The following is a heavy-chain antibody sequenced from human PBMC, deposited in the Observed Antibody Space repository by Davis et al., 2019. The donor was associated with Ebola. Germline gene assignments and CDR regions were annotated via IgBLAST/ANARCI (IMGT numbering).Heavy chain of an antibody. CDR1: GVSIIDHY. V-gene: IGHV4-59*11. Sequence: PGGSLRLSCTVSGVSIIDHYWSCIRQSPGKGLEWIGYIDYRGRSTYKPSLRSRIIMSVDTSKNQFSLKLKSITAADTAVYYCARGGSPAMFKGVDEWGQGTLVTVAS. CDR3: ARGGSPAMFKGVDE. D-gene: IGHD2-2*01. CDR2: IDYRGRS. J-gene: IGHJ4*02.